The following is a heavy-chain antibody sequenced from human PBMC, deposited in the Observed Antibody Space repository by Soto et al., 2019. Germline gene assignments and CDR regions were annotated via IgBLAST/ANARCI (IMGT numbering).Heavy chain of an antibody. D-gene: IGHD3-10*01. J-gene: IGHJ6*02. CDR1: GGTFSSYA. CDR3: ARGGTTYYGNNYFPTIWFGAPGPYYYGMDV. CDR2: IIPIFGTA. Sequence: ASVKVSCKASGGTFSSYAISWVRQAPGQGLEWMGGIIPIFGTANYAQKFQGRVTITADESTSTAYMELGSLRSEDTAVYYCARGGTTYYGNNYFPTIWFGAPGPYYYGMDVWGQGTTVTVSS. V-gene: IGHV1-69*13.